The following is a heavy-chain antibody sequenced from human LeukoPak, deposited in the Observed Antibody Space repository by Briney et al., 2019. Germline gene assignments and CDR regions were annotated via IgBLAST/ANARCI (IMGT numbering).Heavy chain of an antibody. CDR1: GFAFSNYA. D-gene: IGHD2-2*01. J-gene: IGHJ6*02. CDR3: VKGTSTKYYYYGMDV. CDR2: INSNGGGT. Sequence: PGGSLRVSCSASGFAFSNYATHWVRQAPGKGLEYVAGINSNGGGTFYADSVKGRFTMSGDNSKNTLYLQMSSLRAEDTAVYYCVKGTSTKYYYYGMDVWGQGTTVTVSS. V-gene: IGHV3-64D*06.